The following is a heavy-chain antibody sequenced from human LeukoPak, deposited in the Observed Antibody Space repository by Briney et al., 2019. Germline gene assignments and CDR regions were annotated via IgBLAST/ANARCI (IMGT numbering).Heavy chain of an antibody. CDR1: VYTFETYA. D-gene: IGHD2-8*01. CDR2: ISYDGCNK. J-gene: IGHJ6*03. V-gene: IGHV3-30*16. CDR3: ARDLRAIVLMVYVYGDDPGYMDV. Sequence: GRSLSLSCAVSVYTFETYAMLGVRHAPARGLECVAVISYDGCNKFYADSVKGRFPVSRDNPKNTLYLQMNSLRTEDTAMYYCARDLRAIVLMVYVYGDDPGYMDVWGKGTTVTVSS.